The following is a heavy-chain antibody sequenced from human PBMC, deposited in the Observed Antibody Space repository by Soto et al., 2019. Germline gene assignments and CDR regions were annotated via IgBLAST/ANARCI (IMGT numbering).Heavy chain of an antibody. CDR3: ARQALVPAATKYYYYYMDV. CDR2: IYPGDSDT. CDR1: GYSFTSYW. J-gene: IGHJ6*03. D-gene: IGHD2-2*01. Sequence: GESLKISCKGSGYSFTSYWIGWVRQMPGKGLEWMGIIYPGDSDTRYSPSFQGQVTISADKSISTAYLQWSSLKASDTAMYYCARQALVPAATKYYYYYMDVWGKGTTVTVSS. V-gene: IGHV5-51*01.